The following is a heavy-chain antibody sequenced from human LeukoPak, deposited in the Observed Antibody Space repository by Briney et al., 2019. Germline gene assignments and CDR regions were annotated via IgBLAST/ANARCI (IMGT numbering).Heavy chain of an antibody. CDR3: ARPAVAMASTDALDV. V-gene: IGHV3-69-1*01. Sequence: GGSLRLSCAASGFTVSNNFMTWVRQAPGKGLEWVSSISSSSAIYYADSLKGRFTISRDNAKDSLYLQMNNLRAEDTAVYYCARPAVAMASTDALDVWGQGTLVTVSS. D-gene: IGHD5-24*01. CDR1: GFTVSNNF. J-gene: IGHJ3*01. CDR2: ISSSSAI.